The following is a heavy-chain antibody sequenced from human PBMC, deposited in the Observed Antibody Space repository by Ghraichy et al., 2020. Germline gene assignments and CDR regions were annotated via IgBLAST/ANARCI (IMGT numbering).Heavy chain of an antibody. J-gene: IGHJ4*02. CDR2: IYAGGST. CDR3: AREGSTGWYPFDY. CDR1: GFTVRTNY. V-gene: IGHV3-66*01. Sequence: GGSRRLSCAASGFTVRTNYMSWVRQAPGKGLEWVSAIYAGGSTHYADSVKGRFTISRDDSMNMVYLQMSRLRAEDTAIYYCAREGSTGWYPFDYWGQGILVTVSS. D-gene: IGHD6-19*01.